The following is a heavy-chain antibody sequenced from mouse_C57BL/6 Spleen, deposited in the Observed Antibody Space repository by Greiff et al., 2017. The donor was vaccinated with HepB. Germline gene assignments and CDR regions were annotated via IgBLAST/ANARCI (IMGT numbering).Heavy chain of an antibody. CDR3: ARGWDGAMDY. V-gene: IGHV1-81*01. CDR2: IYPRSGNT. CDR1: GYTFTSYG. J-gene: IGHJ4*01. Sequence: VQLVESGAELARPGASVKLSCKASGYTFTSYGISWVKQRTGQGLEWIGEIYPRSGNTYYNEKFKGKATLTADKSSSTAYMELRSLTSEDSAVYFCARGWDGAMDYWGQGTSVTVSS. D-gene: IGHD4-1*01.